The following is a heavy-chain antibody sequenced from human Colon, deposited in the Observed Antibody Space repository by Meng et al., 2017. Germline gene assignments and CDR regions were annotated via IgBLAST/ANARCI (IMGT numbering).Heavy chain of an antibody. D-gene: IGHD3-22*01. J-gene: IGHJ3*02. CDR2: TYYRSKWYN. CDR3: ARDSNYYDSSGYLKAFDI. Sequence: LRLSCAISGDSVSSNSAAWNWIRQSPSRGLEWLGRTYYRSKWYNDYAVSVKSRITINPDTSKNQFSLQLNSMTPEDTAVYYCARDSNYYDSSGYLKAFDIWGQGTMVTVSS. CDR1: GDSVSSNSAA. V-gene: IGHV6-1*01.